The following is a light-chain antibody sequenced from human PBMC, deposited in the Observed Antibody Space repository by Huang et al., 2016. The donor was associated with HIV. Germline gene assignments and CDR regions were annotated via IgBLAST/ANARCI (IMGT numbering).Light chain of an antibody. CDR1: QSISTW. Sequence: DIQMTQSPSTLSASVGDRVTITCRASQSISTWLAWYQQKPGKAPNLLISKASNLESGVPSRFSGNGSGTEFTLTISGLQPDDLATYYCQQQWTFGQGTKVEI. CDR3: QQQWT. V-gene: IGKV1-5*03. J-gene: IGKJ1*01. CDR2: KAS.